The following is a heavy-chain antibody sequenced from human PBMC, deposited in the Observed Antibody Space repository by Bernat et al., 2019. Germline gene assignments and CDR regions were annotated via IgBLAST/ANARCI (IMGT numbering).Heavy chain of an antibody. CDR1: GFTFSSYA. V-gene: IGHV3-30-3*01. Sequence: QVQLVESGGGVVQPGRSLRLSCAASGFTFSSYAMHWVRQAPGKGLEWVAVISYDGSNKYYADSVKGRFTISRDNSKNTLYLQMNSLRAEDTAVYYCARGGDYAYYVDYWGQGTLVTVSS. CDR3: ARGGDYAYYVDY. CDR2: ISYDGSNK. J-gene: IGHJ4*02. D-gene: IGHD4-17*01.